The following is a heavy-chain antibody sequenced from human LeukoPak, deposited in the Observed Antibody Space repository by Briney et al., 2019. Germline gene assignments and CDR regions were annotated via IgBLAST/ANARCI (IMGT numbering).Heavy chain of an antibody. V-gene: IGHV3-43*02. J-gene: IGHJ4*02. CDR1: GFTFHNYA. CDR3: ARDHVYGGADY. D-gene: IGHD5/OR15-5a*01. CDR2: TSGDGITT. Sequence: GGSLRLSCAASGFTFHNYAIHWVRQAPGKGLEWVSLTSGDGITTYFADSVKGRFTISRDNSKSPLFLQMNSLRTEDTALYYCARDHVYGGADYWGQGTLVTVSS.